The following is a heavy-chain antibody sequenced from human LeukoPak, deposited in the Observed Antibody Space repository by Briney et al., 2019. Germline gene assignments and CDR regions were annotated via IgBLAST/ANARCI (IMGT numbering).Heavy chain of an antibody. CDR1: GYTFTSYG. CDR3: ARVVAGFGTRSLNWFDP. J-gene: IGHJ5*02. V-gene: IGHV1-18*01. D-gene: IGHD3-10*01. CDR2: ISAYNGNT. Sequence: ASVKVSCKASGYTFTSYGISWVRQAPGQGLEWMGWISAYNGNTNYAQKLQGRVTMTTDTSTSTAYMELRSLRSDDTAVYYCARVVAGFGTRSLNWFDPWGQGTLVTVSS.